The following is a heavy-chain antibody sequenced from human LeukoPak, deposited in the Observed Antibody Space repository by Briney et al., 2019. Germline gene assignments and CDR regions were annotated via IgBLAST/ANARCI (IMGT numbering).Heavy chain of an antibody. CDR2: IYPGDSDT. J-gene: IGHJ3*02. CDR3: ARHYDFWSGRDAFDI. Sequence: GESLKISCKGSGYSFTSYWIGWVRQMPGKGLEWMGIIYPGDSDTRYSPSFQGQVTISADKSISTAYLQCSSLKASDTAMYYCARHYDFWSGRDAFDIWDQGTMVTVSS. CDR1: GYSFTSYW. V-gene: IGHV5-51*01. D-gene: IGHD3-3*01.